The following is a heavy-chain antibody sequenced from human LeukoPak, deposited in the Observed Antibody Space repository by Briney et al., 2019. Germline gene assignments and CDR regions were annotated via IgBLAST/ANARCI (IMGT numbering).Heavy chain of an antibody. Sequence: GGSLRLSCAASGFTLSSNSMNWVRQAPGKGPEWVSSISSTGGYIYYADSVKGRFTISRDNAKNSLFLQMNSLRAEDTAVYYCARGGRWFGDLYYFDYWGQGTLVTVSS. CDR2: ISSTGGYI. J-gene: IGHJ4*02. CDR1: GFTLSSNS. D-gene: IGHD3-10*01. V-gene: IGHV3-21*01. CDR3: ARGGRWFGDLYYFDY.